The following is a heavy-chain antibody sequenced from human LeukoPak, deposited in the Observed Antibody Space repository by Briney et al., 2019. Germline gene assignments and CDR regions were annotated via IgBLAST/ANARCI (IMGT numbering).Heavy chain of an antibody. D-gene: IGHD2-15*01. CDR1: GFTFSTYW. CDR2: INSDESST. V-gene: IGHV3-74*01. Sequence: GGSLRLSCAASGFTFSTYWMHWVRQAPGKGLVWVSRINSDESSTTYADSVKGRYTISRDNAKNTLYLQMNSLRAEDTAVYYCAKSRRAYCSGGSCFGLWDYWGQGTLVTVSS. J-gene: IGHJ4*02. CDR3: AKSRRAYCSGGSCFGLWDY.